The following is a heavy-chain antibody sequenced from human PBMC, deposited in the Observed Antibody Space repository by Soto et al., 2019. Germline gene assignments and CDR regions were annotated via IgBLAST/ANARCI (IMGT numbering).Heavy chain of an antibody. CDR2: ISSSSSTI. Sequence: PGGSLRLSCAASGFTFSSYSMNWVRQAPGKGLEWVSYISSSSSTIYYADSVKGRFTISRDNAKNSLYLQMNSLRDEDTAVYYCARRGSYNRNYPFDYWGQGTLVTVSS. CDR1: GFTFSSYS. D-gene: IGHD1-7*01. CDR3: ARRGSYNRNYPFDY. J-gene: IGHJ4*02. V-gene: IGHV3-48*02.